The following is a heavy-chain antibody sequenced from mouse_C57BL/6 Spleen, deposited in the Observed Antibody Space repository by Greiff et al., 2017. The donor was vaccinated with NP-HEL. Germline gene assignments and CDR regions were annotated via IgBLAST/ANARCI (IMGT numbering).Heavy chain of an antibody. Sequence: EVQLQQSGPELVKPGASVKIPCKASGYTFTDYNMDWVKQSHGKSLEWIGDINPNNGGTIYNQKFKGKATLTVDKSSSTAYMELRSLTSEDTAVYYCARGKGLRRESYFDDWGQGTTLTVSS. D-gene: IGHD2-2*01. V-gene: IGHV1-18*01. CDR1: GYTFTDYN. J-gene: IGHJ2*01. CDR2: INPNNGGT. CDR3: ARGKGLRRESYFDD.